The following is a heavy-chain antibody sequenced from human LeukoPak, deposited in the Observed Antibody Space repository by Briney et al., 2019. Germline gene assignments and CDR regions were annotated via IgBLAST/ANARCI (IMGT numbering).Heavy chain of an antibody. D-gene: IGHD3-9*01. CDR3: AGQPDYDILTGYSD. CDR2: IYHSGST. Sequence: SQTLSLTCAVSRGSISSGGYSWSWIRQPPGKGLEWIGYIYHSGSTYYNPSLKSRVTISVDRSKNQFSLKLSSVTAADTAVYYRAGQPDYDILTGYSDWGQGTLVTVSS. V-gene: IGHV4-30-2*01. J-gene: IGHJ4*02. CDR1: RGSISSGGYS.